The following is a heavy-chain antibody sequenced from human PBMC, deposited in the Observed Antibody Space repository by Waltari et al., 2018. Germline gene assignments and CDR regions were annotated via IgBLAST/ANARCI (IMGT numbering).Heavy chain of an antibody. CDR2: IYYSGST. CDR1: GGSISSYY. Sequence: QVQLQESGPGLVKPSETLSITCTVSGGSISSYYWSWIRQPPGKGLEWIGYIYYSGSTNYNPSLKSRVTISVDTSKNQFSLKLSSVTAADTAVYYCASLQQLKGTDVDYWGQGTLVTVSS. CDR3: ASLQQLKGTDVDY. V-gene: IGHV4-59*01. J-gene: IGHJ4*02. D-gene: IGHD6-13*01.